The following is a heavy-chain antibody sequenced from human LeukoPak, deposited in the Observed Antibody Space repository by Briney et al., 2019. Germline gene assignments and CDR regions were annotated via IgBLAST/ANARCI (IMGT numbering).Heavy chain of an antibody. CDR1: CYTFTSYG. Sequence: GASVEVSCKASCYTFTSYGISWVRQAPGQGLEWMGWISAYNGNTNYAQKLQGRVTMTTDTSTSTAYMELRSLRSDDTAVYYCAFTGCSGGSCYDWFDPWGQGTLVTVSS. D-gene: IGHD2-15*01. CDR3: AFTGCSGGSCYDWFDP. J-gene: IGHJ5*02. CDR2: ISAYNGNT. V-gene: IGHV1-18*01.